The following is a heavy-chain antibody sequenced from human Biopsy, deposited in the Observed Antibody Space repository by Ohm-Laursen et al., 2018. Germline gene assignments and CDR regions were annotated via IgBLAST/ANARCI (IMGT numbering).Heavy chain of an antibody. CDR2: IYSGGST. V-gene: IGHV3-53*05. CDR1: GFTVSSNY. D-gene: IGHD1-26*01. J-gene: IGHJ6*02. CDR3: AKDKGDNGGTTTPSMDV. Sequence: GSLRLSCAASGFTVSSNYMSWVRQAPGKGLEWVSVIYSGGSTYYADPVKGRFTISRDNSKNTLYLQMNSLRAEDTALYYCAKDKGDNGGTTTPSMDVWGQGTTVTVSS.